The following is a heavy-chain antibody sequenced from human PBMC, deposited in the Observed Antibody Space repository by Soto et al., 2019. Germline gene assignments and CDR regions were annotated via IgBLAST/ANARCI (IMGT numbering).Heavy chain of an antibody. CDR2: MNPNSGNT. V-gene: IGHV1-8*01. J-gene: IGHJ5*02. Sequence: ASVKVSCKASGYTFTSYDINWVLQATGQGLEWMGWMNPNSGNTGYAQKFQGRVTMTRNTSISTAYMELSSLRSEDTAVYYCARGRGYSGYQPGGFDPRGQGTLVTVSS. D-gene: IGHD5-12*01. CDR1: GYTFTSYD. CDR3: ARGRGYSGYQPGGFDP.